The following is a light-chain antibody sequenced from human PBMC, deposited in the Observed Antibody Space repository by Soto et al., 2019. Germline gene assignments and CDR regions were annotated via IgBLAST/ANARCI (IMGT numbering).Light chain of an antibody. CDR1: SSNIGNNY. CDR2: DNN. V-gene: IGLV1-51*01. Sequence: QSVLTQPPSVSAAPGQKVTISCSGSSSNIGNNYVSWYQQLPGTAPKLLIYDNNKRPSGITNRFSGSKSGTSATLGITGLQTGDEAHYYCGTWASSLSADVFGTGTKLTV. J-gene: IGLJ1*01. CDR3: GTWASSLSADV.